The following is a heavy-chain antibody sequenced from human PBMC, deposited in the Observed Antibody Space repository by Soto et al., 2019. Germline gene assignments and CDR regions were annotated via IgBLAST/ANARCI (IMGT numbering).Heavy chain of an antibody. CDR1: GFTFSNYW. J-gene: IGHJ4*02. CDR3: AREQYDGSGPDY. D-gene: IGHD3-22*01. CDR2: IKQDGSEK. Sequence: GGTLRLSCQASGFTFSNYWMSWVRQAPGKGLEWVANIKQDGSEKYYVDSLKGRFTISRDNAKNSLYLQMDSLRVEDTAVYYCAREQYDGSGPDYWGQGTQVTVSS. V-gene: IGHV3-7*01.